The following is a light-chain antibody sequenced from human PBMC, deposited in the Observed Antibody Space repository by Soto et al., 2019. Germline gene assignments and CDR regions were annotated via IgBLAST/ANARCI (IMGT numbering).Light chain of an antibody. CDR2: KTS. Sequence: DIQMTQSPSTLSASVGDRVTITCRASQSISIWLDWYQQKPGKAPNLLIYKTSSLESGVPSRFSGSGSGTEFTLTISSLQPDDFATYYCQHYNDYSWTFGQGTKVEIK. J-gene: IGKJ1*01. CDR3: QHYNDYSWT. CDR1: QSISIW. V-gene: IGKV1-5*03.